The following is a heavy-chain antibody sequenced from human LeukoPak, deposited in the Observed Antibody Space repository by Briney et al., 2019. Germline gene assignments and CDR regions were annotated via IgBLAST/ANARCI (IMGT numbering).Heavy chain of an antibody. V-gene: IGHV4-34*01. J-gene: IGHJ3*02. CDR2: INHSGST. Sequence: SETLSLTCTVSGGSISSYYWSWIRQPPGKGLEWIGEINHSGSTNYNPSLKSRVTISVDTSKNQFSLKLSSVTAADTAVYYCARESDVFDAFDIWGQGTMVTVSS. D-gene: IGHD2-21*01. CDR1: GGSISSYY. CDR3: ARESDVFDAFDI.